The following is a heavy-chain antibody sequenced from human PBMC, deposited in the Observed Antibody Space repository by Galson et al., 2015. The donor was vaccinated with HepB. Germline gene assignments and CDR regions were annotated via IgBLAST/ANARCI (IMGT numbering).Heavy chain of an antibody. CDR2: IKQDGSEK. Sequence: SLRLSCAASGFTFSSYWMSWVRQAPGKGLELVANIKQDGSEKYYVDSVKGRFTISRDNAKNSLYLQMNSLRAEDTAVYYCVCAGRGYFDYWGQGTLVTVSS. J-gene: IGHJ4*02. CDR1: GFTFSSYW. V-gene: IGHV3-7*01. CDR3: VCAGRGYFDY. D-gene: IGHD6-13*01.